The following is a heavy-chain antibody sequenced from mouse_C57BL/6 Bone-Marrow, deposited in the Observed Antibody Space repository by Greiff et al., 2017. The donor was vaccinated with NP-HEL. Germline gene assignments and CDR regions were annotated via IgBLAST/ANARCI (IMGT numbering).Heavy chain of an antibody. CDR2: INPNNGGT. J-gene: IGHJ2*01. D-gene: IGHD2-5*01. Sequence: EVKLQESGPELVKPGASVKIPCKASGYTFTDYNMDWVKQSHGKSLEWIGDINPNNGGTIYNQKFKGKATLTVDKSSSTAYMELRSLTSEDTAVYYCARLALYYSNYVLYFDYWGQGTTLTVSS. CDR1: GYTFTDYN. CDR3: ARLALYYSNYVLYFDY. V-gene: IGHV1-18*01.